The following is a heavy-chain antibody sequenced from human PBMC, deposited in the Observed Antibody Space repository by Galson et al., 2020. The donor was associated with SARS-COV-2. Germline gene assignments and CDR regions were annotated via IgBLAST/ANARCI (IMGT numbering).Heavy chain of an antibody. CDR1: GVSINIGGYH. J-gene: IGHJ4*02. CDR2: TYYSGTT. D-gene: IGHD3-10*02. Sequence: SETLSLTCTASGVSINIGGYHWSCPRPFPGQGLEWTGHTYYSGTTHKNPSLQSRATLSVDTSKNEFSLKLTTVLAADTAVYYYARVYFYVLDGPCCCDYWGQGTRVTVCS. CDR3: ARVYFYVLDGPCCCDY. V-gene: IGHV4-31*03.